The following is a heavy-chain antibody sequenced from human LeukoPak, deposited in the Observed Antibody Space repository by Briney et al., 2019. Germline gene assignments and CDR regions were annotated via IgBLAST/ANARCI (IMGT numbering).Heavy chain of an antibody. J-gene: IGHJ4*02. CDR1: GFTFSGYG. CDR3: ARDRGYCSGGSCLYIDY. D-gene: IGHD2-15*01. V-gene: IGHV3-33*01. CDR2: IWYDGSNK. Sequence: GRSLRLSCAASGFTFSGYGMHWVRQAPGKGLEWVAVIWYDGSNKYYADSVKGRFTISRDNSKNTLYLQMNSLRAEDTAVYYRARDRGYCSGGSCLYIDYWGQGTLVTVSS.